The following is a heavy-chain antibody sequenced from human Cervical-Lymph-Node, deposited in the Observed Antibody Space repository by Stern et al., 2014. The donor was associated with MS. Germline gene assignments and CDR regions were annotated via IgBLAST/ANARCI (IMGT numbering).Heavy chain of an antibody. V-gene: IGHV3-30*18. CDR2: ISYDGTKE. CDR3: AKDRQRRYDYDSSGYAHYHY. Sequence: VQLVESGGGVVQPGRSLRLSCAASGFTFSDYGIHWVRQAPGKGLEWVAVISYDGTKEYYSDSVKVRFTISRDRSKNTLYLQMDSLKTEDTAIYYCAKDRQRRYDYDSSGYAHYHYWGQGTLVTVSS. CDR1: GFTFSDYG. J-gene: IGHJ4*02. D-gene: IGHD3-22*01.